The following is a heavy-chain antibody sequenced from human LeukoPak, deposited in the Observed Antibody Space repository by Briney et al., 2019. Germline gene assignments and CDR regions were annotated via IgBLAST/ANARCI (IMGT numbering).Heavy chain of an antibody. V-gene: IGHV3-64*01. CDR3: ARDRWGCSSISCDDCDY. J-gene: IGHJ4*02. Sequence: GGSLRLSCAASAFTFDDYAVPWVCQAPGKGLEYVSAISRDGGSTYYANSVTGRFTISRDNSKNTLYLQMGSLRAEDMAVYSCARDRWGCSSISCDDCDYWGQGAVVTVST. CDR2: ISRDGGST. CDR1: AFTFDDYA. D-gene: IGHD2-2*01.